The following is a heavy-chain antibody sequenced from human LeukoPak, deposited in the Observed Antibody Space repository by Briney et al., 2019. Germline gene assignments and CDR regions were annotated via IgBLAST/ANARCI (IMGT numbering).Heavy chain of an antibody. Sequence: ASVKVSCKASGYTFTSYGISWVRQVPGQGLEWMGWISAYNGNTNYAQKLQGRVTMTTDTSTSTAYMELRSLRSDDTAVYYCARGSRYHDWLSPLDSWGQGTLVTVSS. CDR2: ISAYNGNT. D-gene: IGHD3-9*01. CDR1: GYTFTSYG. J-gene: IGHJ4*02. V-gene: IGHV1-18*01. CDR3: ARGSRYHDWLSPLDS.